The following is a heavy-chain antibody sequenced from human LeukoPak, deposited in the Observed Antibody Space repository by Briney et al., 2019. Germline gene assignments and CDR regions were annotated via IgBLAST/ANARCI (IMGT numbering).Heavy chain of an antibody. D-gene: IGHD6-13*01. CDR2: ISSSSTYT. CDR3: AREGGQQLGLYCFDY. J-gene: IGHJ4*02. CDR1: GFTFRSYS. V-gene: IGHV3-21*01. Sequence: GGSLRLSCVASGFTFRSYSMIWVRQAPGKGLEWVSSISSSSTYTYHADSVKGRFTISRDNAKNSLYLQMNNLRVEDTAVYYCAREGGQQLGLYCFDYWGQGTLVIVSS.